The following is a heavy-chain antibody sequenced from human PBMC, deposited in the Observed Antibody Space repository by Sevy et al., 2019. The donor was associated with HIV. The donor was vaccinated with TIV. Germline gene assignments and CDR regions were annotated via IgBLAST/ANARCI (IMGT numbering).Heavy chain of an antibody. D-gene: IGHD1-26*01. V-gene: IGHV3-48*02. CDR2: ITSDGKTK. CDR1: GFSFSSSS. Sequence: GGSLRLSCAASGFSFSSSSMNWLRQAPGKGLEWIAYITSDGKTKYYADFVKGRFTISRDNAQNSLYLQLNSLRDDDTAVYYCARDYSGSYYRFDLWGHGTLVTVSS. CDR3: ARDYSGSYYRFDL. J-gene: IGHJ4*01.